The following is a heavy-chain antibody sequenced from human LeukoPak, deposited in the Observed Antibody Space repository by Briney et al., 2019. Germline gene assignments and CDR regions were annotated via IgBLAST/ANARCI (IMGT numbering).Heavy chain of an antibody. CDR1: GFTFSSYG. Sequence: GGSLRLSCAASGFTFSSYGMHWVRQAPGKGLEWVAVISYDGSNKYYADAVKGRFTISRDNSKNTLYLQMNSLRAEDTAVYYCAKDGRIAAYDYWGQGTLATVSS. D-gene: IGHD6-13*01. J-gene: IGHJ4*02. CDR3: AKDGRIAAYDY. V-gene: IGHV3-30*18. CDR2: ISYDGSNK.